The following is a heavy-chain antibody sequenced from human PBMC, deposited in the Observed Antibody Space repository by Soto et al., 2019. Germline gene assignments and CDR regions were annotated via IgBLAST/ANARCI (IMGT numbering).Heavy chain of an antibody. V-gene: IGHV4-59*08. J-gene: IGHJ4*02. Sequence: PSETLSLTCTVSDGSITRYYWSWIRQPPGKGLEWIGYIYYSGSTNYNPSLKSRVTISVDTSKNQFSLKLSSVTAADTAVYYCARSDGLYYFDYWGQGTLVTVSS. D-gene: IGHD2-21*01. CDR3: ARSDGLYYFDY. CDR1: DGSITRYY. CDR2: IYYSGST.